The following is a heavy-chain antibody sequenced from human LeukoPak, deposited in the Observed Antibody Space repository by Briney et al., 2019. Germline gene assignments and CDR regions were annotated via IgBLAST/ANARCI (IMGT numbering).Heavy chain of an antibody. CDR1: GYTFTSYG. CDR2: ISAYNGNT. D-gene: IGHD3-22*01. V-gene: IGHV1-18*01. Sequence: ASVKVSCKASGYTFTSYGISWVRQAPGQGLEWMGWISAYNGNTNYAQKLQGRVTMTTDTSTSTAYMELRSLRSDDTAVYYCARVKNSYYDSSGYPDYWGQGTMVTVSS. CDR3: ARVKNSYYDSSGYPDY. J-gene: IGHJ3*01.